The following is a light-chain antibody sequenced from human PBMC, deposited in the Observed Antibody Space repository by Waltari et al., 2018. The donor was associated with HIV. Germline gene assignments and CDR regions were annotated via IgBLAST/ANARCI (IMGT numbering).Light chain of an antibody. J-gene: IGKJ1*01. Sequence: EIVLSQSPGTLSLSPGERATLSCWASQSVTSSYLAWYQQKPGQAPRLLISGASRRATGIPDRFSGSGSGTDFTLTISRLEPEDCAVYYCQQYGSSPGTFGQGTKVEIK. CDR2: GAS. CDR3: QQYGSSPGT. V-gene: IGKV3-20*01. CDR1: QSVTSSY.